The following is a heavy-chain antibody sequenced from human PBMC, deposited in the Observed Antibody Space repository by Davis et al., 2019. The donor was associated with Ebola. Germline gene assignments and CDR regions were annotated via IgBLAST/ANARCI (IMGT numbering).Heavy chain of an antibody. J-gene: IGHJ6*02. V-gene: IGHV3-21*01. CDR1: GLTSSSYS. Sequence: GSLSLSCAASGLTSSSYSMNCVRQAHGKGLEWVSSISSSSSYIYHGDSVAGRLTIYRDNGKNSLYLQMNSLRAEDTAVCYCARVSPPVVVGMDVWGQGTTVTVSS. D-gene: IGHD2-21*01. CDR2: ISSSSSYI. CDR3: ARVSPPVVVGMDV.